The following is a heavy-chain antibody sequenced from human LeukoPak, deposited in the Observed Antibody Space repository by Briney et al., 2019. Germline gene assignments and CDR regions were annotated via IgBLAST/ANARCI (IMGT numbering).Heavy chain of an antibody. CDR3: AREVSDYGGNWFDP. D-gene: IGHD4/OR15-4a*01. CDR2: IYYSGST. Sequence: SETLSLTCTVSGGSISSYYWSWIRQPPGKGLEWIGYIYYSGSTNYNPSLKSRVTISVDTSKNQFSLKLSSVTAADTAVYYCAREVSDYGGNWFDPWGQGTLVTVSS. V-gene: IGHV4-59*01. CDR1: GGSISSYY. J-gene: IGHJ5*02.